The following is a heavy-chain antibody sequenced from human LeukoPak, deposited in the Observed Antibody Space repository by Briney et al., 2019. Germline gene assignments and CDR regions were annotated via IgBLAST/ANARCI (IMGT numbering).Heavy chain of an antibody. D-gene: IGHD2-2*01. J-gene: IGHJ4*02. Sequence: PGESLKISCKGSGYIFTGYWIGWVRQMPGKGLEWMGIIYPGDSDTRYSPSFEGQVTISADRSISTAFLQWSRLQASDTAIYHCARLLGGGPAATPFDYWGQGTLLAVSS. CDR2: IYPGDSDT. CDR1: GYIFTGYW. V-gene: IGHV5-51*01. CDR3: ARLLGGGPAATPFDY.